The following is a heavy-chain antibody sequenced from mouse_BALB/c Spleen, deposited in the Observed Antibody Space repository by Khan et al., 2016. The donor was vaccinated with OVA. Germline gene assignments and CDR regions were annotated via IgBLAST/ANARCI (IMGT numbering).Heavy chain of an antibody. J-gene: IGHJ2*01. V-gene: IGHV14-3*02. CDR3: ARGRRGY. CDR2: IDPANGNT. CDR1: GYNIKDTY. Sequence: VQLQQSGAELVKPGASVKLSCTASGYNIKDTYMHWVKQRPEQGLEWIGRIDPANGNTEYDPKFQGKATITADTPSNTAYLQRSSLTSEDTAVYYCARGRRGYWGQGTTLTVSS.